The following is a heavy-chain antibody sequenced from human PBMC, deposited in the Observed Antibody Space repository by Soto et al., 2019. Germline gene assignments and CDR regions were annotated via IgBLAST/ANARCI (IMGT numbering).Heavy chain of an antibody. J-gene: IGHJ6*02. CDR3: AKGGAIVAAGTRVYLYNAMDV. D-gene: IGHD1-26*01. V-gene: IGHV1-2*02. Sequence: ASVKVSCKASGYTFTGYCVHWVRQAPGQGLEWMGWINPNSGDTYLAQRFQGRVTMNRDTSIGTAYMELRGLTSDDTAEYYCAKGGAIVAAGTRVYLYNAMDVWGQGTTVTVSS. CDR1: GYTFTGYC. CDR2: INPNSGDT.